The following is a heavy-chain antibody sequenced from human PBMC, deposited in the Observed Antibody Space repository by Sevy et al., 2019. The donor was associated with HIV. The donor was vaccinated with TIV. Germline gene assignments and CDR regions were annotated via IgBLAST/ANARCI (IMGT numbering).Heavy chain of an antibody. Sequence: SETLSLTCTVSGGSINSGAYYWNWIRQSPGKGLEWIGNIYYTGSTDYNPSLKSRVTISVDSSKNQFSLKLSSVTAADTAMYYCARVRGLGGYFESWGQGTLVTVSS. CDR3: ARVRGLGGYFES. CDR2: IYYTGST. CDR1: GGSINSGAYY. V-gene: IGHV4-31*03. J-gene: IGHJ4*02. D-gene: IGHD3-16*01.